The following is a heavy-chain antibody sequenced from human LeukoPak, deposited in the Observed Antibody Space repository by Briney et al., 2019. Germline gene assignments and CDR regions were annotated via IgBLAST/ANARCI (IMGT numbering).Heavy chain of an antibody. Sequence: SETLSLTCAVYGGSFSGYYWSWIRQPPGKGLEWIGEINHSGSTNYNPSLKSRVTISVDTSKNQFSLKLSSVTAADTAVYYRARGFTAVGFDYWGQGTLVTVSS. J-gene: IGHJ4*02. CDR2: INHSGST. CDR1: GGSFSGYY. CDR3: ARGFTAVGFDY. D-gene: IGHD5-18*01. V-gene: IGHV4-34*01.